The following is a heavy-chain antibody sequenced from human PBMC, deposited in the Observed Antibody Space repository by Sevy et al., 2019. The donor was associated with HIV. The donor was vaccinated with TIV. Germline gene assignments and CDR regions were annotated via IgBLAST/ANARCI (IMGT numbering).Heavy chain of an antibody. CDR2: IYYSGST. CDR3: AGRGYSGSYYGWFDP. J-gene: IGHJ5*02. CDR1: GGSISSSSYY. Sequence: SETLSLTCTVSGGSISSSSYYWGWIRQPPGKGLEWIGSIYYSGSTYYNPSLKSRVTISVDTSKNQFSLKLSSVTAADTAVYYCAGRGYSGSYYGWFDPWGQGTLVTVSS. V-gene: IGHV4-39*01. D-gene: IGHD1-26*01.